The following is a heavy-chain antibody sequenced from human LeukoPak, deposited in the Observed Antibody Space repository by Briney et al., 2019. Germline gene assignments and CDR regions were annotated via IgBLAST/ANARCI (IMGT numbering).Heavy chain of an antibody. CDR2: ISSSGSTI. V-gene: IGHV3-11*01. J-gene: IGHJ4*02. D-gene: IGHD5-18*01. CDR3: ARGLASWIQLWSASDY. Sequence: GGSLRLSCAAPGFTFSDYYMSWIRQAPGKGLEWVSYISSSGSTIYYADSVKGRFTISRDNAKNSLYLQMNSLRAEDTAVYYCARGLASWIQLWSASDYWGQGTLVTVSS. CDR1: GFTFSDYY.